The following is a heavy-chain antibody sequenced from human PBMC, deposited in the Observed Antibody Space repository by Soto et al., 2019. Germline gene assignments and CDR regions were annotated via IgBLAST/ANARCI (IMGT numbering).Heavy chain of an antibody. D-gene: IGHD2-15*01. Sequence: PGGSLRLSCAASGFTFSSYAMHWVRQAPGKGLEWVAVISYDGSNKYYADSVKGRFTISRDNSKNTLYLQMNSLRAEDTAVYYCARERIGFDYWGQGTLVTVSS. CDR1: GFTFSSYA. J-gene: IGHJ4*02. V-gene: IGHV3-30-3*01. CDR3: ARERIGFDY. CDR2: ISYDGSNK.